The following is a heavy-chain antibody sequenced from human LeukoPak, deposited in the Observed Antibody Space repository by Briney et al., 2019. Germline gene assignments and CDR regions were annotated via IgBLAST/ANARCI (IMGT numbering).Heavy chain of an antibody. CDR1: GFTFNKYA. Sequence: GSLRLSCAASGFTFNKYAISWVRQAPGKGLEWVSSISGSGNNTYYADSAKGRITISRDNSKNTLYLQMNSLRAEDTAVYYCAKFWGGLDYWGQGTLVTVSS. CDR2: ISGSGNNT. D-gene: IGHD3-16*01. V-gene: IGHV3-23*01. CDR3: AKFWGGLDY. J-gene: IGHJ4*02.